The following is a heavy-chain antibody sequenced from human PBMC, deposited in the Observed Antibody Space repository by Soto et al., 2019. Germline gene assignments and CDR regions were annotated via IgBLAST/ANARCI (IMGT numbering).Heavy chain of an antibody. CDR1: GFTFSNYA. D-gene: IGHD6-19*01. CDR3: VKELVNSGWTYFDY. Sequence: EVQLLDSGGGLVQPGGSLRLSCVASGFTFSNYAMSWVRQAPGKGLEWVSSISDSGGRTYYVDSVKGRFTISRDNSKNTLYLQMNSLRAEDTAVYFCVKELVNSGWTYFDYWGQGTLVTVSS. V-gene: IGHV3-23*01. CDR2: ISDSGGRT. J-gene: IGHJ4*02.